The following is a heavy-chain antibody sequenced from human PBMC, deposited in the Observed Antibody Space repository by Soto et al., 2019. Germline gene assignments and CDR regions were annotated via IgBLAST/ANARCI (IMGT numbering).Heavy chain of an antibody. CDR1: GFTFSDYF. CDR2: INNDATYR. J-gene: IGHJ4*02. V-gene: IGHV3-11*06. Sequence: XESLRLSCAGSGFTFSDYFITWIRQAPGKGLEWISYINNDATYRKYADSVKGRFTVSRDNAKNSVFLQMNSLRPEDTALYYCGKGDTIFGVVDDWGPGTLVTVSS. CDR3: GKGDTIFGVVDD. D-gene: IGHD3-3*01.